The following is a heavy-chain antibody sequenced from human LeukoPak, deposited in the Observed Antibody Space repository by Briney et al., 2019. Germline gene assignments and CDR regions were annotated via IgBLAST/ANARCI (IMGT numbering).Heavy chain of an antibody. V-gene: IGHV1-18*01. CDR1: GYTFTSYG. Sequence: ASVKVSCKASGYTFTSYGISWVRQAPGQGLEWMGWISAYNGNTNYAQKLQGRVTMTTDTSTSTAYMELRSLRSDDTAVYYCARDQTNYYDSSGYYRGYYGMDVWGKGTTVTVSS. CDR3: ARDQTNYYDSSGYYRGYYGMDV. J-gene: IGHJ6*04. D-gene: IGHD3-22*01. CDR2: ISAYNGNT.